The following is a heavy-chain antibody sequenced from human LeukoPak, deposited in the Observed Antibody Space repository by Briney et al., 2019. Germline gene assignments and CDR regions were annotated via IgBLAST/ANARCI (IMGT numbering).Heavy chain of an antibody. V-gene: IGHV3-7*01. CDR1: GFTFSSYW. D-gene: IGHD3-22*01. Sequence: GGSLRLSRAASGFTFSSYWMSWVRQAPGKGLEWVANIKQDGSEKYYVDSVKGRFTISRDNARNSLYLQMNSLRAEDTAVYYYARVGYDSSGPYYYYGMDVWGQGTTVTVSS. CDR3: ARVGYDSSGPYYYYGMDV. CDR2: IKQDGSEK. J-gene: IGHJ6*02.